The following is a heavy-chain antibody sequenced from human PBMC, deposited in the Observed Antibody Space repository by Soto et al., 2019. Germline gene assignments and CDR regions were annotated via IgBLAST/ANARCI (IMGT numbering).Heavy chain of an antibody. Sequence: WGSLKLSCAASGVTVSSNYMSWFRQAPGKGLEWVSVIYSGGSTYYADSVKGRFTISRDNAKSSLYLQMNSLRDEDTAVYYCARVRGPRYSSGWNDYSGQGTLDIVSS. D-gene: IGHD3-22*01. CDR2: IYSGGST. CDR3: ARVRGPRYSSGWNDY. V-gene: IGHV3-66*01. J-gene: IGHJ4*02. CDR1: GVTVSSNY.